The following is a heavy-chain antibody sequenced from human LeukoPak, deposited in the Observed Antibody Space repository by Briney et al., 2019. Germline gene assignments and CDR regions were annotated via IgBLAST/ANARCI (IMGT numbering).Heavy chain of an antibody. CDR3: ARLRRITMVRGVIIRAFDI. Sequence: PSETQSLTCAVYGGSFSGYYWSWIRQPPGKGLEWIGEINHSGSTNYNPSLKSRVTVSVDTSKNQFSLKLSSVTAADTAVYYCARLRRITMVRGVIIRAFDIWGQGTMVTVSS. CDR1: GGSFSGYY. D-gene: IGHD3-10*01. V-gene: IGHV4-34*01. J-gene: IGHJ3*02. CDR2: INHSGST.